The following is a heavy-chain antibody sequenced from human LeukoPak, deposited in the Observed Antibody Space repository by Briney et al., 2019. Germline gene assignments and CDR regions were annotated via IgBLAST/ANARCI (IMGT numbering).Heavy chain of an antibody. J-gene: IGHJ5*02. Sequence: ASVKVSCKASGYTFTSYAMNWVRQAPGQGLEWMGWIHTYNGHTNYAQKFQGRVTMTTDTSTSTAYMELRSLRSDDTAVYYCARDQYYDSKGWFDPWGQGTLVTVSS. V-gene: IGHV1-18*01. D-gene: IGHD3-22*01. CDR2: IHTYNGHT. CDR3: ARDQYYDSKGWFDP. CDR1: GYTFTSYA.